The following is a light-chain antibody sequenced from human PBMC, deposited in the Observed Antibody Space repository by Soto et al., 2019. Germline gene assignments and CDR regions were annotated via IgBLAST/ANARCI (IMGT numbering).Light chain of an antibody. V-gene: IGKV1-39*01. CDR1: QSISSY. CDR3: QQSYSTIT. CDR2: AAS. Sequence: IQXTQSPSSLSASVGGRVTINFRASQSISSYLNWYQQKPGKAPKLLVYAASSLQSGVPSRFSGSGSGTDFTLTISSLQPEDFATYYCQQSYSTITFGQGTRLEIK. J-gene: IGKJ5*01.